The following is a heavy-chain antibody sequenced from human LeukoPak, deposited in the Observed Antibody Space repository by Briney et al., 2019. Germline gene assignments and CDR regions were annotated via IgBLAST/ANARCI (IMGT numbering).Heavy chain of an antibody. Sequence: GGPMTLFCAASGFPFSSYAMYWLRQAPGKGREWLSGFSDSCYPTYHNEAVKGRFGISRDNTRDTLYLQMDSLRADDTAVYYCAKGRGNPYYFDYWGQGLLVTVSS. CDR3: AKGRGNPYYFDY. CDR2: FSDSCYPT. CDR1: GFPFSSYA. J-gene: IGHJ4*01. D-gene: IGHD1-14*01. V-gene: IGHV3-23*01.